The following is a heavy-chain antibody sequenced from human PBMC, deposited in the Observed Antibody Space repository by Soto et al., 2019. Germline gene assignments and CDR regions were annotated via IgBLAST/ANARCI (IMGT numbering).Heavy chain of an antibody. CDR2: IYWDYDK. J-gene: IGHJ4*02. D-gene: IGHD3-10*01. CDR1: GFSLSTSAVG. CDR3: AHSSYYGAGSYDY. Sequence: QITLKESGPTLVKPTQTLTLTCTFSGFSLSTSAVGVGWIRQPPGKALEWLAVIYWDYDKRYSPSLKTMLTMISDSSKNHVVLTMSNMDPVDTATYYCAHSSYYGAGSYDYWGQGTMVIVSS. V-gene: IGHV2-5*02.